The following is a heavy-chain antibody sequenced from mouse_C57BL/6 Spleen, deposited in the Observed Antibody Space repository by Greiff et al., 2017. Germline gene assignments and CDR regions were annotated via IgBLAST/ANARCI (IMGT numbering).Heavy chain of an antibody. CDR1: GYTFTSYW. D-gene: IGHD1-1*01. CDR2: IAPSDSYT. CDR3: ARGMDTTVVADWYFDV. Sequence: QVQLQQPGAELVMPGASVKLSCKASGYTFTSYWMHWVKQRPGQGLEWIGEIAPSDSYTNYNQKFKGKSTLTVDKSSSTAYMQISSLTSEDSAVYYCARGMDTTVVADWYFDVWGTGTTVTVSS. V-gene: IGHV1-69*01. J-gene: IGHJ1*03.